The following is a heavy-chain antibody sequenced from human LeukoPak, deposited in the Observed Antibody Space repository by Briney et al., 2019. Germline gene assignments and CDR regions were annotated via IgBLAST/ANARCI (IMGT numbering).Heavy chain of an antibody. D-gene: IGHD3-22*01. CDR3: ARNPYYYDSSGYWDYYYYMDV. Sequence: PSETLSLTCTVSGGSISVYYWSWIRQPPGKGLEWIGNIYYSGKTYYSPSLKSRVTISVDTSKNQFSLKLSSVTAADTAVYYCARNPYYYDSSGYWDYYYYMDVWGQGTMVTVSS. CDR2: IYYSGKT. V-gene: IGHV4-59*01. J-gene: IGHJ6*03. CDR1: GGSISVYY.